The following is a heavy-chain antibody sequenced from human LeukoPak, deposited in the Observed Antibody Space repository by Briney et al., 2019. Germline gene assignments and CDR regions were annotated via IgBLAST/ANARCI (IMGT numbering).Heavy chain of an antibody. D-gene: IGHD3-16*01. Sequence: SGTLSLTCAVSGGAIRSNNWWSWVRQPPGKGLEWIGEIYHSGNTNYNPSLKSRVTISVDTSKNQFSLKLSSVTAADTAVYYCARGGGSYGIDYWGQGALVTVSS. V-gene: IGHV4-4*02. CDR3: ARGGGSYGIDY. J-gene: IGHJ4*02. CDR1: GGAIRSNNW. CDR2: IYHSGNT.